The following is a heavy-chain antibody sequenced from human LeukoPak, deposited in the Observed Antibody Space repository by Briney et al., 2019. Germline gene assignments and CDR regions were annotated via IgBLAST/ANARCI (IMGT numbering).Heavy chain of an antibody. D-gene: IGHD4-23*01. V-gene: IGHV4-39*07. CDR3: ARVRVTPYISIDS. CDR2: IYYSGST. Sequence: SETLSLTCTVSGGSISSSSYYWGWIRQPPGKGLEWIGSIYYSGSTYYNPSLKSRVTISVDTSKNQFSLKLNSVTAADTVVYYCARVRVTPYISIDSWGQGTLVTVSS. CDR1: GGSISSSSYY. J-gene: IGHJ4*02.